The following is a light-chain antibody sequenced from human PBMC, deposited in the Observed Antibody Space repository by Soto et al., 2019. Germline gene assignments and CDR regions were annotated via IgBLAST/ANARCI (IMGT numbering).Light chain of an antibody. CDR1: QDIRNY. CDR2: FAS. V-gene: IGKV1-33*01. Sequence: DIQMPQSPSSLSASVGDRVTITCQASQDIRNYLNWYQQKPGKAPKLLIYFASNLETGVPSRFSGSGYGTDFTFTISSLQPEDIATYYCQQFHDLPPFTFGPGTKVDIK. CDR3: QQFHDLPPFT. J-gene: IGKJ3*01.